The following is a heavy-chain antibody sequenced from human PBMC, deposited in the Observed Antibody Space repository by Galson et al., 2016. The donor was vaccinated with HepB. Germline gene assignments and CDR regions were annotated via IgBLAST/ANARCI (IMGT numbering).Heavy chain of an antibody. J-gene: IGHJ6*02. CDR3: AREERYCSSMRCQNPDYGMDV. CDR1: RFRFSRYG. D-gene: IGHD2-2*01. CDR2: ISYDGSNE. V-gene: IGHV3-30-3*01. Sequence: SLRLSCAASRFRFSRYGMHWVRQAPGKGLEWVAMISYDGSNEYYADSVKGRVTISRDNSKNSLYLQMNSLRAEDTAVYFCAREERYCSSMRCQNPDYGMDVWGQGTTVTVSS.